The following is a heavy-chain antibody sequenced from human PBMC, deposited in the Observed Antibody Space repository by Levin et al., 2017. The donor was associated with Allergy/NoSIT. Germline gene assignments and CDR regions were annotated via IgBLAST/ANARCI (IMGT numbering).Heavy chain of an antibody. CDR3: AKGVSGYLDY. CDR1: GFTFSSYG. Sequence: LSLTCAASGFTFSSYGMHWVRQAPGKGLEWVAVISYDGSNKYYADSVKGRFTISRDNSKNTLYLQMNSLRAEDTAVYYCAKGVSGYLDYWGQGTLVTVSS. CDR2: ISYDGSNK. V-gene: IGHV3-30*18. D-gene: IGHD1-26*01. J-gene: IGHJ4*02.